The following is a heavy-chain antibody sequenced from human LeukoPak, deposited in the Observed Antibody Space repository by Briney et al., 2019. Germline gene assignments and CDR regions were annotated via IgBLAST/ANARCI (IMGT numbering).Heavy chain of an antibody. D-gene: IGHD1-26*01. CDR3: ARGTSGSYIDY. Sequence: SLETLSLTCTVSGGSISSGDYYWSWIRQPPGKGLEWIGYIYYSGSTYYNPSLKSRVTISVDTSKNQFSLKLSSVTAADTAVYYCARGTSGSYIDYWGQGTLVTVSS. CDR2: IYYSGST. J-gene: IGHJ4*02. V-gene: IGHV4-30-4*01. CDR1: GGSISSGDYY.